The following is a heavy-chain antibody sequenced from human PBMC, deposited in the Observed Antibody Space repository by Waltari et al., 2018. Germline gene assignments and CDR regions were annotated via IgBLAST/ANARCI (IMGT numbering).Heavy chain of an antibody. CDR1: GFMFSAYS. D-gene: IGHD3-16*01. CDR3: AKDNFGMDV. J-gene: IGHJ6*02. V-gene: IGHV3-21*01. CDR2: ISASTSYI. Sequence: EPHLVESWGGLVKPGGSLRLSCDASGFMFSAYSMNWVRQAPGKGLEWVSSISASTSYIYYAASVEGRFTISRDNARNSLFLQMNSLRAEDTAVYYCAKDNFGMDVWGQGTTVTVS.